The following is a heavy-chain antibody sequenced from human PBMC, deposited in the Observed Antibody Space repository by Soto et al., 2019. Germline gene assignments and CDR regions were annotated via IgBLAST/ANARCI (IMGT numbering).Heavy chain of an antibody. CDR1: GGSISSGGYS. V-gene: IGHV4-30-2*01. Sequence: QLQLQESGSRLVKPSQTLSLTCAVSGGSISSGGYSWSWIRQPPGKGLEWIGYIYHSGSTYYNPSLKSRVTIPVDRSKNQFSLKLSSVTAADTAVYYCARSSGWYGEFDYWGQGTLVTVSS. D-gene: IGHD6-19*01. CDR2: IYHSGST. J-gene: IGHJ4*02. CDR3: ARSSGWYGEFDY.